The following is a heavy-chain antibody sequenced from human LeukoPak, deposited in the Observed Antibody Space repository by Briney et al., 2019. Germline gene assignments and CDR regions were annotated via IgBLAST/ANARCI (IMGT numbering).Heavy chain of an antibody. CDR1: GFSLSTSGVG. CDR2: IYWNDDK. D-gene: IGHD3-3*01. V-gene: IGHV2-5*01. CDR3: AHRQTRLGRTIFGVVIGGYFDY. J-gene: IGHJ4*02. Sequence: SGPTLVKPTQTLTLTCTFSGFSLSTSGVGVGWIRQPPGKALEWLALIYWNDDKRYSPSLKSRLTITKDTSKNQVVLTMTNMDPVDTATYYCAHRQTRLGRTIFGVVIGGYFDYWGQGTPATVSS.